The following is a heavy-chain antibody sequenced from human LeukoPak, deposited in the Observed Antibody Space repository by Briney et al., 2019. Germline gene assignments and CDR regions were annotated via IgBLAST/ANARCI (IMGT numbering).Heavy chain of an antibody. V-gene: IGHV4-38-2*02. CDR1: GYSISSGYY. J-gene: IGHJ4*02. Sequence: SETLSLTCTVSGYSISSGYYWGWIRQPPGKGLEWIGSIYHSGSTYYNPSLKSRVTVSVDRSKNQFSLKLSSVTAADTAVYYCARTPDGGYLDYWGQGTLVTVSS. CDR3: ARTPDGGYLDY. D-gene: IGHD2-15*01. CDR2: IYHSGST.